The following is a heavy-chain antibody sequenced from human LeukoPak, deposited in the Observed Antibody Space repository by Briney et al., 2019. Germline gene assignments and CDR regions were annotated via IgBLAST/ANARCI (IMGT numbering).Heavy chain of an antibody. D-gene: IGHD6-6*01. V-gene: IGHV3-66*02. J-gene: IGHJ1*01. Sequence: QSGGSLRLSCAASGFTVSSNYMSWVRQAPGKGLEWVSVIYSGGSTYYADSVKGRFTISRDNSKNTVYLQMNSLRGEDTAVYYCARGSSSSGLNFQHWGQGTLVTVSS. CDR1: GFTVSSNY. CDR2: IYSGGST. CDR3: ARGSSSSGLNFQH.